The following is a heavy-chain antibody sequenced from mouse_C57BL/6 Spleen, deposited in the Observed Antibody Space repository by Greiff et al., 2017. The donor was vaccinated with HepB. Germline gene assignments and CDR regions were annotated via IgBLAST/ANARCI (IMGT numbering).Heavy chain of an antibody. CDR1: GYAFSSSW. Sequence: VQGVESGPELVKPGASVKISCKASGYAFSSSWMNWVKQRPGKGLEWIGRIYPGDGDTNYNGKFKGKATLTADKSSSTAYMYLSSLTSEDSAVYFCARGNWDDYWGQGTTLTVSS. J-gene: IGHJ2*01. CDR3: ARGNWDDY. D-gene: IGHD4-1*01. CDR2: IYPGDGDT. V-gene: IGHV1-82*01.